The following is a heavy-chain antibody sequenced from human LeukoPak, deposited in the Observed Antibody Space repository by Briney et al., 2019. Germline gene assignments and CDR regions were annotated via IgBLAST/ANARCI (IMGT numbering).Heavy chain of an antibody. V-gene: IGHV3-23*01. CDR2: ISGSGGST. J-gene: IGHJ4*02. CDR3: AKDVRDGYNYGGYFDY. Sequence: GGSLRLSCAASGFTFNTYTMNWVRQAPGKGLEWVSAISGSGGSTYYADSVKGRFTISRDNSKNTLYLQMNSLRAEDTAVYYCAKDVRDGYNYGGYFDYWGQGTLVTVSS. CDR1: GFTFNTYT. D-gene: IGHD5-24*01.